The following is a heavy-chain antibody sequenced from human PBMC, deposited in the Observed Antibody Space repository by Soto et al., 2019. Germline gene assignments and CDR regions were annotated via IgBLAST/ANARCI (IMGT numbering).Heavy chain of an antibody. CDR1: GFTFFDYG. V-gene: IGHV3-23*01. CDR3: GKGESTSSEHYYGMDV. Sequence: GGSLRLSCTASGFTFFDYGMSWVRQAPGKGLEWVSTISGSGGKTYYGDSVKGRFTISRDNSKNLLYLQMNSLRAEDTATYYRGKGESTSSEHYYGMDVWGQGTSVTVPS. J-gene: IGHJ6*02. CDR2: ISGSGGKT. D-gene: IGHD2-2*01.